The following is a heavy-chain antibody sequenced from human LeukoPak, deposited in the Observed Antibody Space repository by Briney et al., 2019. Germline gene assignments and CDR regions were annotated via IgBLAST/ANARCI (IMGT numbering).Heavy chain of an antibody. CDR1: GGSISSSSYY. J-gene: IGHJ4*02. CDR2: IDDSGST. Sequence: SETLSLTCTVSGGSISSSSYYWGWIRQPPGKGLDWIGDIDDSGSTAYNPSLKSRVTISGDTSKNQFSLKLSSVTAEDTALYYCARAGGSNWGYYFDYWGQGTLVTVSS. CDR3: ARAGGSNWGYYFDY. V-gene: IGHV4-39*07. D-gene: IGHD7-27*01.